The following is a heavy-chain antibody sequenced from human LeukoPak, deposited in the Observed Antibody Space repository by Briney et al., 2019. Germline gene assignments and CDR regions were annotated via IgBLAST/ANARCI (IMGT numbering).Heavy chain of an antibody. D-gene: IGHD2-8*01. Sequence: GGSLRLSCAASGFTFSSYEMNWVRQAPGKGLEWVSYISSSGSTIYYADSVKGRFTISRDNAKNSLYLQMNGLRAEDTAVYYCAREFRYARGFDYWGQGTLVTVSS. CDR1: GFTFSSYE. CDR3: AREFRYARGFDY. J-gene: IGHJ4*02. V-gene: IGHV3-48*03. CDR2: ISSSGSTI.